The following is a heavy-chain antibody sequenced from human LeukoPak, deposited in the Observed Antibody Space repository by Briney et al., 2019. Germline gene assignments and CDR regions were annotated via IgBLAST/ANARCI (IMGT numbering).Heavy chain of an antibody. J-gene: IGHJ4*02. D-gene: IGHD5-12*01. CDR2: IIPIFGTA. Sequence: SVKVSCKASGGTFSRYAISWVRPAPGRGLEWMGGIIPIFGTANYAQKFQGRVTITADESTSTAYMEVSSLRSEDTAVYYCARAYSGYDFFDYWGQRIVIIVSS. CDR1: GGTFSRYA. CDR3: ARAYSGYDFFDY. V-gene: IGHV1-69*13.